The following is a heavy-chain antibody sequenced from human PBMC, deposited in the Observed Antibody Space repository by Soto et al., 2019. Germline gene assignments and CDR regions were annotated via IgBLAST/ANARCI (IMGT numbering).Heavy chain of an antibody. CDR3: ARVPSITGTTDWFDP. D-gene: IGHD1-7*01. CDR1: GGTFSSYA. CDR2: ISAYNGNT. J-gene: IGHJ5*02. Sequence: QVQLVQSGAEVKKPGSSVKVSCKASGGTFSSYAISWVRQAPGQGLEWMGGISAYNGNTNYAQKLQGRVTMTTDTSTSTAYMELRSLRSDDTAVYYCARVPSITGTTDWFDPWGQGTLVTVSS. V-gene: IGHV1-18*01.